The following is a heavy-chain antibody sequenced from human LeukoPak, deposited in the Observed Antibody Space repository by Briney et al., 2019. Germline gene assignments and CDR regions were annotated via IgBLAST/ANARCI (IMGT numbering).Heavy chain of an antibody. V-gene: IGHV4-59*01. Sequence: PSETLSLTCTVSGGSISSYYWSWIRQPPGKGLEWIGYIYYSGSTNYNPSLKSRVTISVDTSKNQFSLKLSSVTAADTAVYYCARGGSGGWYAYYYYYYGMDVWGQGTTVTVSS. CDR3: ARGGSGGWYAYYYYYYGMDV. CDR2: IYYSGST. D-gene: IGHD6-19*01. J-gene: IGHJ6*02. CDR1: GGSISSYY.